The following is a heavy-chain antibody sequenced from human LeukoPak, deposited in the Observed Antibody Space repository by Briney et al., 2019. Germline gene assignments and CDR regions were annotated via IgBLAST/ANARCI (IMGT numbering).Heavy chain of an antibody. V-gene: IGHV1-46*01. CDR3: ARVGQQLVLLPFLDY. Sequence: ASVKVSCKASGYTFTSYYMHWVRQAPGQGLEWMGIINPSGGSTSYAQKFQGRVTMTRDTSTSTVYMELSSLRSEDTAVYYCARVGQQLVLLPFLDYWGQGTLVTVSS. CDR2: INPSGGST. CDR1: GYTFTSYY. D-gene: IGHD6-13*01. J-gene: IGHJ4*02.